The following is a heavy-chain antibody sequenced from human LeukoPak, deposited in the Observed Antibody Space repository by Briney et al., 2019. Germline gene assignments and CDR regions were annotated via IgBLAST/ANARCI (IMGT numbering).Heavy chain of an antibody. J-gene: IGHJ4*02. V-gene: IGHV3-23*01. D-gene: IGHD4-23*01. CDR2: ISGSGGST. CDR1: GFTFSAYR. Sequence: PGGSLRLSCAASGFTFSAYRMSWVRQAPGKGLEWVSTISGSGGSTYLADCVKGRFTISRDNSKNTLYLQMNSLRGEDTAVYYCSKDVVTAGIRGERTLVTVSS. CDR3: SKDVVTAGI.